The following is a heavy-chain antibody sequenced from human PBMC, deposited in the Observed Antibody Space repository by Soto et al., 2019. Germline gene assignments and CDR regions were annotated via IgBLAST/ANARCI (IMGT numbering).Heavy chain of an antibody. CDR2: ISHSGST. Sequence: SDTLSLTCAVNGGSFSDYYWSWVRQPPGKGLEWIGEISHSGSTSYNPSLKSRVTISIDTSKNQFSLKLSSVSAADTAMYYCARGLQRRFGGYKGLGYHGMDVWGQGTTVTVSS. D-gene: IGHD5-12*01. CDR1: GGSFSDYY. J-gene: IGHJ6*02. V-gene: IGHV4-34*01. CDR3: ARGLQRRFGGYKGLGYHGMDV.